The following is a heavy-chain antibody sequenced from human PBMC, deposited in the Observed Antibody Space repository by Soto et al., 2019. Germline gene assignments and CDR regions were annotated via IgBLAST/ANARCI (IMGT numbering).Heavy chain of an antibody. Sequence: EVQLLESGGGLVHPGGSLRLSCAASGFTFSSYAMSWVRQAPGKGLEWVSAISGSGGSTYYADSVKGRFTISRDNSKNTLYLQMNSLRAEDTAVYYCAKGPNYGDYPGFGMDVWGQGTTVTVSS. CDR1: GFTFSSYA. CDR3: AKGPNYGDYPGFGMDV. D-gene: IGHD4-17*01. J-gene: IGHJ6*02. CDR2: ISGSGGST. V-gene: IGHV3-23*01.